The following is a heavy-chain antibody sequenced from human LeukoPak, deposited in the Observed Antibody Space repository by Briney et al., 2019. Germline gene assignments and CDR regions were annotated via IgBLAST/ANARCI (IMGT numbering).Heavy chain of an antibody. CDR3: ARVYSSGWD. CDR2: IYYSGST. V-gene: IGHV4-39*01. Sequence: PSETLSLTCTVPLGSISSSSYYWGWIRQPPGKGLECIGSIYYSGSTYYNPSLKSRVTISVATSKNQFSLKLSSVTAADTAVYYCARVYSSGWDWGQGTLVTVSS. J-gene: IGHJ4*02. D-gene: IGHD6-19*01. CDR1: LGSISSSSYY.